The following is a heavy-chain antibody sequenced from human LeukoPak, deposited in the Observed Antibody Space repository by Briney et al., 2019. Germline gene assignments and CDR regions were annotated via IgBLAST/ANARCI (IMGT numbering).Heavy chain of an antibody. CDR1: GFTFDDYA. D-gene: IGHD6-19*01. CDR2: ISWNSGSI. V-gene: IGHV3-9*01. J-gene: IGHJ3*02. CDR3: AKEAVAGDAFDI. Sequence: GRSLRLSCAASGFTFDDYAMHWVRQAPGKGLEWVSGISWNSGSIGYADSVKGRFTISRDNAKNSLYLQMNSLRAEDTALYYCAKEAVAGDAFDIWGQGTMVTVSS.